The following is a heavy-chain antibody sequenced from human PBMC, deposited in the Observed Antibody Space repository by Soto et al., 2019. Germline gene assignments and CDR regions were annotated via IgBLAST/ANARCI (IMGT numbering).Heavy chain of an antibody. CDR3: ARDRRGDVETAWRF. J-gene: IGHJ4*02. Sequence: QVQLVQSGAEVKKPGASVKVSCKASGYTFTSYGISWVRQAPGQGLKWMGWISAYNGNTNYAQKRKGRVTMTTNKSTNKDYMEMRSLRSDDTAVYYCARDRRGDVETAWRFWGQGTLVTVSS. V-gene: IGHV1-18*01. D-gene: IGHD3-3*01. CDR1: GYTFTSYG. CDR2: ISAYNGNT.